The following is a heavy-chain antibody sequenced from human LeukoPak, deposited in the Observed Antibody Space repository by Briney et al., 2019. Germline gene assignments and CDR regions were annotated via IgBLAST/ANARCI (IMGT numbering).Heavy chain of an antibody. D-gene: IGHD6-19*01. V-gene: IGHV1-69*05. CDR2: IIPIFGTA. CDR3: ARPLGIAVASDAFDI. J-gene: IGHJ3*02. Sequence: SVKVSCKASGGTFSSYAISWVRQAPGQGLEWMGGIIPIFGTANYAQKFQGRVTITTDESTSTAYMELSSLRSEDTAGYYCARPLGIAVASDAFDIWGQGTMVTVSS. CDR1: GGTFSSYA.